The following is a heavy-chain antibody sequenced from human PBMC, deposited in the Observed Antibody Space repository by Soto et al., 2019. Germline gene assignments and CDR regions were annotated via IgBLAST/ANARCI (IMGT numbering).Heavy chain of an antibody. CDR3: AKVHVMVVAGSTFDY. CDR2: IYHGGTT. V-gene: IGHV4-38-2*02. CDR1: GYSISSGSY. J-gene: IGHJ4*01. Sequence: SDTVSLTCTVSGYSISSGSYWGWIRQPPGKGPEWIASIYHGGTTFYNPSLKSRVTISVDTSNNQFSLKLRSVTAADTAVYYCAKVHVMVVAGSTFDYWGHGTLVTVSS. D-gene: IGHD6-19*01.